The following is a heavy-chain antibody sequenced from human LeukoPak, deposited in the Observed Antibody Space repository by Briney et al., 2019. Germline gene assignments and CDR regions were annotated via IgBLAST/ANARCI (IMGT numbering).Heavy chain of an antibody. CDR3: AKDAQGLVRGGIYFDF. D-gene: IGHD6-19*01. J-gene: IGHJ4*02. V-gene: IGHV3-23*01. CDR2: MRGSGSSN. Sequence: GGSLRLSCAASGFTFKTYAMNWVRQVPGKGPEWVSSMRGSGSSNDYADSVKGRFTIARDNPKNTLYLQKNSLRAEDTALYYCAKDAQGLVRGGIYFDFWGQGSLVTVSS. CDR1: GFTFKTYA.